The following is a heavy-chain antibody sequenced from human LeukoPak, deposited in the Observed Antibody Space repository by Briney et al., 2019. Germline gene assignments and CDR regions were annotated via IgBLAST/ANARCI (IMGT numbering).Heavy chain of an antibody. Sequence: TGGSLRLSCAASGFTFSSYGTHWVRQAPGKGLEWVAVVWYDGSNKYYADSVKGRFTISRDNSKNTLYLQMNSLRAEDTAVYYCARDEFTVTTGVDYWGQGTLVTVSS. D-gene: IGHD4-17*01. CDR1: GFTFSSYG. J-gene: IGHJ4*02. CDR2: VWYDGSNK. CDR3: ARDEFTVTTGVDY. V-gene: IGHV3-33*01.